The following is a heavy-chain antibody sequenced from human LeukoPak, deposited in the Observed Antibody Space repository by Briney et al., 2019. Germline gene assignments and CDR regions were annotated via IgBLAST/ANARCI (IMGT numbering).Heavy chain of an antibody. CDR1: GGTFSSYA. V-gene: IGHV1-69*06. CDR2: IIPIFGTA. CDR3: ARVVKYRSGPLTDLLPYYFDY. Sequence: GASVKVSCKASGGTFSSYAISWVRQAPGQGLEWMGGIIPIFGTANYAQKLQGRVTITADKSTSTAYMELSSLRSEDMAVYYCARVVKYRSGPLTDLLPYYFDYWGQGTLVTVSS. D-gene: IGHD6-19*01. J-gene: IGHJ4*02.